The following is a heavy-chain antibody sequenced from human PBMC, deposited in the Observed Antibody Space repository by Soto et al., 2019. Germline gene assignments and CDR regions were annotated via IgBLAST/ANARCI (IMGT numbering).Heavy chain of an antibody. CDR2: IGRDGTNT. Sequence: EVQLVESGGGLVQPGGSLRLSCAASGFTFSNYWIHWVRQVPGKGLGWVSHIGRDGTNTAYADSVKGRFTISRDNAKDTLFLQMNSLRADDTAVYYCARSGYNYAYDFWGQGTLVTVFS. CDR1: GFTFSNYW. D-gene: IGHD5-18*01. CDR3: ARSGYNYAYDF. V-gene: IGHV3-74*01. J-gene: IGHJ4*02.